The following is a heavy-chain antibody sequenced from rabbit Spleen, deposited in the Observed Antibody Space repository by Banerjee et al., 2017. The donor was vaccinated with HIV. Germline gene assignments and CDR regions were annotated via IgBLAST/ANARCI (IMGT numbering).Heavy chain of an antibody. V-gene: IGHV1S45*01. D-gene: IGHD8-1*01. CDR1: GLDFSSSYW. Sequence: QEQLVEYGGDLVQPEGSLTLTCKASGLDFSSSYWICWVRQAPGKGLEWITCIYTGSSGTPYSASWARGRFTISETSSTTVTLQMTSLTAADAAAYFCARDSGSSFSTYGMDLWGPGTLVTVS. J-gene: IGHJ6*01. CDR2: IYTGSSGTP. CDR3: ARDSGSSFSTYGMDL.